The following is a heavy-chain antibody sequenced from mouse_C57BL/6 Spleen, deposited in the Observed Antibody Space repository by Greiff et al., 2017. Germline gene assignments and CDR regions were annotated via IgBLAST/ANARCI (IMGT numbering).Heavy chain of an antibody. D-gene: IGHD1-1*01. Sequence: EVKLVESGGGLVQPGGSLKLSCAASGFTFSDYYMYWVRQTPEKRLEWVAYISNGGGSTYYPDTVKGRFTISRDNAKNTLYLQMSRLKSEDTAMYYCARRRYYGSSSFYYAMDYWGQGTSVTVSS. V-gene: IGHV5-12*01. CDR3: ARRRYYGSSSFYYAMDY. CDR2: ISNGGGST. J-gene: IGHJ4*01. CDR1: GFTFSDYY.